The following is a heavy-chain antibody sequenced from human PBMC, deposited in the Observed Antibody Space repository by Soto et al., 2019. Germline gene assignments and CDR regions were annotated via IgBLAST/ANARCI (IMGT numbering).Heavy chain of an antibody. J-gene: IGHJ4*02. CDR1: AYPFTSFY. CDR3: AREGTDYGDYDY. CDR2: INPSGGST. D-gene: IGHD4-17*01. V-gene: IGHV1-46*01. Sequence: QVQLVQSGAEVKKPGASVKISCKASAYPFTSFYIHWVRQAPGQGLEWMGMINPSGGSTTYAQKFQGSVTLTRDTSTNTVYMELTGLKYDDPAMYFCAREGTDYGDYDYWGQGTLVTVSS.